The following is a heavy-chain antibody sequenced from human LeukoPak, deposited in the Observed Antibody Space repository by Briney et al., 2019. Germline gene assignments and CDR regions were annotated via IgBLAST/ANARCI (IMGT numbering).Heavy chain of an antibody. V-gene: IGHV1-18*01. CDR1: GGTFSSYG. Sequence: ASVKVSCKASGGTFSSYGISWVRQAPGQGLEWMGWISAYNGNTNYAQKLQGRVTMTTDTSTSTAYMELRSLRSDDTAVYYCARVRGTTRLWYFDLWGRGTLVTVSS. J-gene: IGHJ2*01. D-gene: IGHD1-7*01. CDR2: ISAYNGNT. CDR3: ARVRGTTRLWYFDL.